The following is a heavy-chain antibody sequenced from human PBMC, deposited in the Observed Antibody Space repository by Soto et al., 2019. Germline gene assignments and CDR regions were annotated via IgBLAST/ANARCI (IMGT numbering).Heavy chain of an antibody. J-gene: IGHJ4*02. V-gene: IGHV2-5*02. Sequence: QITLKESGPTLVKPTQTLTLTCTFSGFSFSTTGVGVGWLRQPPGKALEWLALIYWDDDKRYSPSMKSRVTTTKDTSKNQVVLTMTNMDPVDTATYYCAHRQAQGIGLAGTFDSWGQGTLVTVSS. CDR2: IYWDDDK. D-gene: IGHD6-19*01. CDR1: GFSFSTTGVG. CDR3: AHRQAQGIGLAGTFDS.